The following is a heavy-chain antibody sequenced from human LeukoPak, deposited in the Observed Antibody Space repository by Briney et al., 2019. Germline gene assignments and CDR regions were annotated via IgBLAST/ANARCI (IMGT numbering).Heavy chain of an antibody. CDR2: FDPEDGET. D-gene: IGHD6-19*01. Sequence: ASENVSCKVSGYTLTELSMHWVRQPHGKGLEWMGGFDPEDGETIYAQKFQGRVTMTEDTSTDTAYMELSSLRSEDTAVYYCATEGSGWVFDYWGQGTLVTVSS. CDR1: GYTLTELS. CDR3: ATEGSGWVFDY. J-gene: IGHJ4*02. V-gene: IGHV1-24*01.